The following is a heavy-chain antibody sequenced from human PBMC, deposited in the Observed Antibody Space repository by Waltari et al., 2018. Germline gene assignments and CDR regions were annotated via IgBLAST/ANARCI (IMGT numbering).Heavy chain of an antibody. CDR3: ARADSSSWYFYAFDI. D-gene: IGHD6-13*01. V-gene: IGHV3-30*01. CDR1: GFTFSSYA. J-gene: IGHJ3*02. CDR2: ISYDGSNK. Sequence: QVQLVESGGGVVQPGRSLRLSCAASGFTFSSYAMPWVRQAPGKGLEWGAVISYDGSNKYYADSVKGRFTISRDNSKNTLYLQMNSLRAEDTAVYYCARADSSSWYFYAFDIWGQGTMVTVSS.